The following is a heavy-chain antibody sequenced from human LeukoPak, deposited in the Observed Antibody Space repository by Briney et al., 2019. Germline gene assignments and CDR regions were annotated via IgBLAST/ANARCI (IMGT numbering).Heavy chain of an antibody. CDR3: ARPDY. Sequence: SETLSLTCAVSGYSISSGYYWGWNRQPPGKGLAWIGSIYHSGSTYYNPSLKSRVTISVDTSKNQFSLKLSSVTAADTAVYYCARPDYWGQGTLVTVSS. V-gene: IGHV4-38-2*01. CDR1: GYSISSGYY. J-gene: IGHJ4*02. CDR2: IYHSGST.